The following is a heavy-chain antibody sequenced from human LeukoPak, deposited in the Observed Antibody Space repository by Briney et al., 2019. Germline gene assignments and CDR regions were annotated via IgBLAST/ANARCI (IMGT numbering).Heavy chain of an antibody. CDR1: GYTFTSYG. V-gene: IGHV1-18*01. Sequence: ASVKVSCKASGYTFTSYGISWARQAPGQGLEWMGWISAYNGNTNYAQKLQGRVTMTTDTSTSTAYMELRSLRSDDTAVYYCARPPEAYYYDSSGYYLDYWGQGTLVTVSS. J-gene: IGHJ4*02. CDR2: ISAYNGNT. D-gene: IGHD3-22*01. CDR3: ARPPEAYYYDSSGYYLDY.